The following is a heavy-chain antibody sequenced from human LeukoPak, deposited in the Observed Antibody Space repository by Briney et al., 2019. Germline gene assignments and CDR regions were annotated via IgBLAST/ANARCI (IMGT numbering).Heavy chain of an antibody. J-gene: IGHJ6*02. CDR1: GFTFNNYA. D-gene: IGHD3-10*01. V-gene: IGHV3-23*01. Sequence: PGGSLRLSCVASGFTFNNYAMCWVRQAPGKGLEWVSAISGSGGSTYYADSVKGRFTISRDNSKNTLYLQMNSLRAEDTAVYYCAKVSVRGVPRDVWGQGTTVTVSS. CDR2: ISGSGGST. CDR3: AKVSVRGVPRDV.